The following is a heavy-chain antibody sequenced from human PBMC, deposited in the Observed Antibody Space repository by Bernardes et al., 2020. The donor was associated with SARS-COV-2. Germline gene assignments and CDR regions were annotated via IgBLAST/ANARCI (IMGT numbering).Heavy chain of an antibody. V-gene: IGHV4-34*01. J-gene: IGHJ3*02. Sequence: SETLSLTCAVYGGSFSGYSWSWIRQPPGKGLEWIGEINHSGSTNYNPSLKSRVTISVDTSKNQFSLKLSSVTAADTAVYYCARRGYYYDSSAYYTGMNHAFDIWGQGTMVTVSS. CDR2: INHSGST. CDR1: GGSFSGYS. CDR3: ARRGYYYDSSAYYTGMNHAFDI. D-gene: IGHD3-22*01.